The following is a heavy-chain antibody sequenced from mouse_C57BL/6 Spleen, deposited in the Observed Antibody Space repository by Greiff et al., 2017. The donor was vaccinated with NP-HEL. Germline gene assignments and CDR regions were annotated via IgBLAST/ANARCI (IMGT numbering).Heavy chain of an antibody. V-gene: IGHV1-63*01. CDR3: ARVKGPDWWYFDV. J-gene: IGHJ1*03. CDR2: IYPGGGYT. Sequence: QVQLQQSGAELVRPGTSVKMSCKASGYTFTNYWIGWAKQRPGHGLEWIGDIYPGGGYTNYNEKFKGKATLTADKSSSTAYMQFSSLTSEDSAIYYCARVKGPDWWYFDVWGTGTTVTVSS. D-gene: IGHD1-3*01. CDR1: GYTFTNYW.